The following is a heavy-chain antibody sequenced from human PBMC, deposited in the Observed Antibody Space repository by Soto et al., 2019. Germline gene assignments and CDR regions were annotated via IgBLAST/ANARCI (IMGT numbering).Heavy chain of an antibody. CDR3: ARLGYCSGGSCYRFSP. CDR2: IYYSGST. Sequence: SETLSLTCTVSGGSISSYYWSWIRQPPGKGLEWIGYIYYSGSTNYNPSLKSRVTISVDTSKNQFSQKLSSVTAADTAVYYCARLGYCSGGSCYRFSPWGQGTLVTVS. J-gene: IGHJ5*02. V-gene: IGHV4-59*01. CDR1: GGSISSYY. D-gene: IGHD2-15*01.